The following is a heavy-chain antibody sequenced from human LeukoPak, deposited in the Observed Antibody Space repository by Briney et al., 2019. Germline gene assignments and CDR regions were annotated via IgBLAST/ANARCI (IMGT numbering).Heavy chain of an antibody. CDR3: ARARVRRWFDP. CDR2: INHNGST. Sequence: SETLSLTCAVYGGSFSGYYWSWIRQPPGKGLEWIGEINHNGSTNYNPSLKSRVTISVDTSKNQFSLKLSSVTAADTAVYYCARARVRRWFDPWGQGTLVTVSS. V-gene: IGHV4-34*01. CDR1: GGSFSGYY. D-gene: IGHD1-1*01. J-gene: IGHJ5*02.